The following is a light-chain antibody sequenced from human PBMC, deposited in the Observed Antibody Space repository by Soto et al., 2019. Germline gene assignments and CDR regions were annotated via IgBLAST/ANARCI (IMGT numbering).Light chain of an antibody. CDR2: GAS. CDR1: QSVSSSY. V-gene: IGKV3-20*01. J-gene: IGKJ1*01. CDR3: QQYGSSPWT. Sequence: EIVLTQSPGTLSLSPGERATLSCRASQSVSSSYLAWYQQKPGQAPRLLIYGASSRATGIPDRFSGSGSGTDLPITISRMEPEDAAVYYCQQYGSSPWTFGQGTKVEIK.